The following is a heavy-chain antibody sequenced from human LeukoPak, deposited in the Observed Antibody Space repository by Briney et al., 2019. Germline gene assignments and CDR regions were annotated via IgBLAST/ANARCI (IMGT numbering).Heavy chain of an antibody. Sequence: ASVKASCKASDFSFASYGMSWVRQAPGQGLEWMGWISAYNGSTKYAQKLQGRVTMTTDTSTGTAYMELRSLRPDDTAVYYCARDLTSNVAVTEYHYYAMDVWGQGTTVTVSS. D-gene: IGHD6-19*01. CDR3: ARDLTSNVAVTEYHYYAMDV. CDR2: ISAYNGST. CDR1: DFSFASYG. J-gene: IGHJ6*02. V-gene: IGHV1-18*01.